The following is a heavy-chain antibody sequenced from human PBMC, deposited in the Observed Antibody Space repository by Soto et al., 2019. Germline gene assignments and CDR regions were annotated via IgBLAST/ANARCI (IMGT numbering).Heavy chain of an antibody. V-gene: IGHV4-30-2*01. CDR3: ARGGALRPTGHVPLAF. CDR1: GASITSGSYS. J-gene: IGHJ4*02. CDR2: IHVTGYT. Sequence: QLQLQESGSGLVNPSQTLSLTCTVSGASITSGSYSWSWLRQAPGKVLEWIGNIHVTGYTAFSPSLKRRVTMSVDTSKNQFSLNVNSVTAADTAVYFCARGGALRPTGHVPLAFWGQGTLVTVSS. D-gene: IGHD1-1*01.